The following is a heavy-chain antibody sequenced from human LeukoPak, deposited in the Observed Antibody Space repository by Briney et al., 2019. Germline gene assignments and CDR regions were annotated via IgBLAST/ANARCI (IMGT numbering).Heavy chain of an antibody. D-gene: IGHD1-14*01. V-gene: IGHV4-34*01. J-gene: IGHJ3*02. Sequence: SETLSLTCAVYGGSFSGYYWSWIRQPPGKGLEWIGEINYSGSTNYNPSLKSRVTISVDTSKNQFSLKLSSVTAADTAVYYCARGSARKRAFDIWGQGTMVTVSS. CDR2: INYSGST. CDR3: ARGSARKRAFDI. CDR1: GGSFSGYY.